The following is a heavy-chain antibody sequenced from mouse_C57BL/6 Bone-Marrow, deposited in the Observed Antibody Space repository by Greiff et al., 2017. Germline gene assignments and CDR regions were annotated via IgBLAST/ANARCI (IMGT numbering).Heavy chain of an antibody. CDR1: GYAFSSSG. CDR2: LYPGDGDT. Sequence: QVQLQQSGPELVKPGASVKISCKASGYAFSSSGMNWVKQRPGKGLAWIGRLYPGDGDTNYNGKFKGKATLTADKSSSTAYMQLSSLTSEDSAVYFCARDEGFAFWGQGTLVTVSA. V-gene: IGHV1-82*01. CDR3: ARDEGFAF. J-gene: IGHJ3*01.